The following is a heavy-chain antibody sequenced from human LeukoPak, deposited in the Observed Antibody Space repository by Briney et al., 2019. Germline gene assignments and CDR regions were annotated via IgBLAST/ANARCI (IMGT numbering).Heavy chain of an antibody. J-gene: IGHJ4*02. Sequence: GASVKVSCKASGYRFTDYFMHWVRQAPGQGLEWMGWINPKSGGTNYAQKFQGRVTMTRDTSISTAYMELSGLRSDDTAVYYCARHYTSGWYSDWGQGTLVTVSS. CDR2: INPKSGGT. V-gene: IGHV1-2*02. CDR3: ARHYTSGWYSD. D-gene: IGHD6-19*01. CDR1: GYRFTDYF.